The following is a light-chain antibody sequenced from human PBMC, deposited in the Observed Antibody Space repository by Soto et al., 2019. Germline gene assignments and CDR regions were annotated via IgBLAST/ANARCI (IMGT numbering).Light chain of an antibody. CDR2: EVR. J-gene: IGLJ2*01. V-gene: IGLV2-14*01. Sequence: QSALTQPASVSGSPGQSITISCAGTIRDVGAYNLVSWYQQYPGRAPQLILYEVRNRPSGISFRFSGFKSGNTASLTISGLQAEDEADYYCSSFTPKSPLIFGGGTKLPAL. CDR3: SSFTPKSPLI. CDR1: IRDVGAYNL.